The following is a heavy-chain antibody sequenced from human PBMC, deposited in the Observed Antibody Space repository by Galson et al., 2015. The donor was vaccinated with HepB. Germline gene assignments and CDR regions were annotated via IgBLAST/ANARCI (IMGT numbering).Heavy chain of an antibody. Sequence: SLRLSCAASGFTFDDYAMHWVRQAPGKGLEWVSGISWNSGSIGYADSVKGRFTISRDNAKNSLYLQMNSLRAEDTALYYCAKDISPEPYYFDYWGQGTLVTVSS. CDR2: ISWNSGSI. V-gene: IGHV3-9*01. CDR1: GFTFDDYA. D-gene: IGHD1-14*01. J-gene: IGHJ4*02. CDR3: AKDISPEPYYFDY.